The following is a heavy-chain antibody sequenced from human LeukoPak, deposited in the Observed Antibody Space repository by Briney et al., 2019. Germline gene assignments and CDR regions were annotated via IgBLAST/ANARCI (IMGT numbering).Heavy chain of an antibody. J-gene: IGHJ2*01. Sequence: SVKVSCKASGGTFSSYAISWVRQAPGQGLEWMGGIIPIFGTANYAQKFQGRVTITADKSASTAYMELSSLRSDDTALYYCAKDRAYDILTGYKEDYFDLWGRGTLVTVSS. CDR2: IIPIFGTA. CDR1: GGTFSSYA. D-gene: IGHD3-9*01. V-gene: IGHV1-69*06. CDR3: AKDRAYDILTGYKEDYFDL.